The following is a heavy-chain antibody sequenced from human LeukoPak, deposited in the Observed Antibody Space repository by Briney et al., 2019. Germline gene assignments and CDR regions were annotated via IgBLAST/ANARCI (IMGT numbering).Heavy chain of an antibody. CDR2: IRYDGSNM. D-gene: IGHD1-7*01. CDR1: GLNFSTYG. J-gene: IGHJ5*02. Sequence: GGSLRLSCVVSGLNFSTYGMHWVRQAPGKGLEWVAFIRYDGSNMYYGDSVKGRFTVSRDNSKNTLFLHMTSLRPEDTAVYYWANWNYERDSWGQGTLFAVSS. V-gene: IGHV3-30*02. CDR3: ANWNYERDS.